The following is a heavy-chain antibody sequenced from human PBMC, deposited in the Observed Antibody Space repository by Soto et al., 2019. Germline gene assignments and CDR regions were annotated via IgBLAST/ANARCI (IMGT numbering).Heavy chain of an antibody. D-gene: IGHD2-2*01. CDR1: GYTLTELS. V-gene: IGHV1-24*01. CDR3: ATMGSTSFWFDP. J-gene: IGHJ5*02. Sequence: GASVKVSCKVSGYTLTELSMHWVRQAPGKGLEWMGGFDPEDGETIYAQKFQGRVTMTEDTSTDTAYMELSSLRSEDTAVYYCATMGSTSFWFDPWGQGTLVTVSS. CDR2: FDPEDGET.